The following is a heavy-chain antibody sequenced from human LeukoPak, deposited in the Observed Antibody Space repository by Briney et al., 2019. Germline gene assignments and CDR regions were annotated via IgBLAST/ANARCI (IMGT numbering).Heavy chain of an antibody. J-gene: IGHJ5*02. Sequence: GGSLRLSCAASGFTFSSYAMHWVRQAPGKGLEWVAVISYDGSNKYYADSVKGRFTISRDNSKNTLYLQMNSLRAEDTAVYYCAKGAVLRYFDWLSNWFDPWGQGTLVTVSS. CDR2: ISYDGSNK. CDR3: AKGAVLRYFDWLSNWFDP. V-gene: IGHV3-30-3*01. CDR1: GFTFSSYA. D-gene: IGHD3-9*01.